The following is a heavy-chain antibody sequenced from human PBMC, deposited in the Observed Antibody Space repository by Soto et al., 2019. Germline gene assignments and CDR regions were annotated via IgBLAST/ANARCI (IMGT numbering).Heavy chain of an antibody. J-gene: IGHJ4*02. CDR2: LSGPGVNT. CDR1: GFTFNSYA. V-gene: IGHV3-23*01. Sequence: EVQLLESGGNLVQPGGSLRLSCAASGFTFNSYAMSWVRQSPGEALEWVSTLSGPGVNTYYADPVKGRFNISRDNSKNTLYLQMDSLRVEDTATYYCARVVKAVGGVISRFEYWGQGTLVTVSS. D-gene: IGHD3-10*01. CDR3: ARVVKAVGGVISRFEY.